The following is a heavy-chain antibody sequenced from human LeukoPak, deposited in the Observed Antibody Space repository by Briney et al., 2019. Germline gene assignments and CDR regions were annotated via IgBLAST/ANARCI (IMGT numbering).Heavy chain of an antibody. V-gene: IGHV3-66*01. J-gene: IGHJ4*02. Sequence: GGSLRLSCAASGFTVSSNYMSWVRQAPGKGLEWVSVIYSGGSTYYADSVKGRFTISRDNSKNTLYLQMNSLRAEDTAVYYCARERGYNYGGFDYWGQGTLVTVSS. CDR1: GFTVSSNY. D-gene: IGHD5-18*01. CDR2: IYSGGST. CDR3: ARERGYNYGGFDY.